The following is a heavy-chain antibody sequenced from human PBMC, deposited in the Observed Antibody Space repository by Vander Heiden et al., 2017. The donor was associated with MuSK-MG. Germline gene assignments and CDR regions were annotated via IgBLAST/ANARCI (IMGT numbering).Heavy chain of an antibody. Sequence: QVQLQESGPGLVKPSETLSFPWAVSGDSISIGYDWRWIRQPPAKGLELIGRTYHMGRTYHSPSLKSRVTISEATSKHQFSLKLSTVTAADTAVYYGARQVGSSGWYKAFEIRGQGTLVT. J-gene: IGHJ3*02. CDR1: GDSISIGYD. V-gene: IGHV4-38-2*01. CDR2: TYHMGRT. CDR3: ARQVGSSGWYKAFEI. D-gene: IGHD6-19*01.